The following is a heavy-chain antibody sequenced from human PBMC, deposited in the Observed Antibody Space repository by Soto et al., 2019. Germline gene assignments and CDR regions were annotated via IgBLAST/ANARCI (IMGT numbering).Heavy chain of an antibody. CDR3: TTGPADITGTAFNYYYYGMDV. D-gene: IGHD1-7*01. V-gene: IGHV3-15*07. Sequence: EVQLVESGGGLVKPGGSLRLSCAASGFTFSNAWMNWVRQTPGKGLEWVGRIKSKTDGGTTDYAAPVKGRFTISRDDSKNTLYLQMNRLKTEYTAVYYCTTGPADITGTAFNYYYYGMDVWGQGTTVTVSS. CDR2: IKSKTDGGTT. CDR1: GFTFSNAW. J-gene: IGHJ6*02.